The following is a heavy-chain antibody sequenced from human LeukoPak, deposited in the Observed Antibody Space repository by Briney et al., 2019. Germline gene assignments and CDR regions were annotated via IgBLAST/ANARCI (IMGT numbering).Heavy chain of an antibody. CDR3: ARQQKVYDILTGYFPYYIDY. D-gene: IGHD3-9*01. CDR2: TFYSGST. CDR1: GASISDSSYY. J-gene: IGHJ4*02. Sequence: PSETLSLTCTVSGASISDSSYYWAWIRQPPGKGLEWIGNTFYSGSTYYSPSLKSRVTISVDTSRNQFSLKVSSVTAADTAVYYCARQQKVYDILTGYFPYYIDYWGQGSLVTVSA. V-gene: IGHV4-39*01.